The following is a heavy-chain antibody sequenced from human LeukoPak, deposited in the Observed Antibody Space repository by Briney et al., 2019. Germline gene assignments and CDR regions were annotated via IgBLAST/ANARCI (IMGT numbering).Heavy chain of an antibody. V-gene: IGHV4-39*07. Sequence: SETLSLTCTVSGGSISSSSYYWGWIRQPPGKGLEWIGSIYYSGSTYYNPSLKSRVTISVDTSKNQFSLKLSSVTAADTAVYYCASFHDFWSGFSWFDPWGQGTLVTASS. D-gene: IGHD3-3*01. CDR3: ASFHDFWSGFSWFDP. J-gene: IGHJ5*02. CDR1: GGSISSSSYY. CDR2: IYYSGST.